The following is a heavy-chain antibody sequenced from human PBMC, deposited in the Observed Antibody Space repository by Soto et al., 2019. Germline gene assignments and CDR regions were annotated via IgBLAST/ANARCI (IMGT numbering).Heavy chain of an antibody. J-gene: IGHJ5*02. D-gene: IGHD1-1*01. Sequence: SETLSLTCSVSGDSISTVDYFWAWIRQPPGQALEYIGYIYKSTTTYYNPSFESRVAISLDTSMSQFSLTVTSVTAADHAVYFSARARNCLTGRCFPNWFDPWGQGTLETVSS. V-gene: IGHV4-30-4*01. CDR1: GDSISTVDYF. CDR3: ARARNCLTGRCFPNWFDP. CDR2: IYKSTTT.